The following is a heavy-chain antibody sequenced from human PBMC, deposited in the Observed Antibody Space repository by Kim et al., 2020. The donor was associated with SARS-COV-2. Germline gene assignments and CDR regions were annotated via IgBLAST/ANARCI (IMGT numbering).Heavy chain of an antibody. J-gene: IGHJ4*02. D-gene: IGHD2-2*01. Sequence: GGSLRLSCAASGFNFSSYAMSWVRQAPGKGLEWVSAILGSGVRTYYADSVKGRFTISRDNSKNTLFLQMNSLRTGDTALYYCARDMRHCSGTSCYEFDYWGQGTLVTVSS. CDR2: ILGSGVRT. CDR1: GFNFSSYA. V-gene: IGHV3-23*01. CDR3: ARDMRHCSGTSCYEFDY.